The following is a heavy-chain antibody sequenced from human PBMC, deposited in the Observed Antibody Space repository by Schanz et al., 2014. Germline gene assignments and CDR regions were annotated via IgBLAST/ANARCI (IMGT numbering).Heavy chain of an antibody. CDR1: GFTLSNYA. CDR2: LSEGGGGT. CDR3: AREQTIFGVTYTDAYDV. Sequence: EVHLLDSGGGLVQPGGSLRLSCAASGFTLSNYAMSWVRQAPGKGLEWVSALSEGGGGTHYADSVRGRFFISRDNAKNSLYLQMKSLRVDDTAVYYCAREQTIFGVTYTDAYDVWGRGTMXTVSS. V-gene: IGHV3-23*01. D-gene: IGHD3-3*01. J-gene: IGHJ3*01.